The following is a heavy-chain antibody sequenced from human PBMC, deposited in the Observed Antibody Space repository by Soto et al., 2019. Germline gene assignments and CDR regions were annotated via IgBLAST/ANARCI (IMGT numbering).Heavy chain of an antibody. CDR3: VSDGAGAYGLEWFGP. J-gene: IGHJ5*02. V-gene: IGHV4-31*03. D-gene: IGHD2-21*01. CDR1: GDSISRGGYY. Sequence: QVQLQESGPGLVKPSQTLSLSCTVSGDSISRGGYYWNWIRQHPRKGLEWIGYIYHSGSTNSNPSLKSRDPISVDPSKNQLSLELTDVTAADTAVYYCVSDGAGAYGLEWFGPWGQGILVTVSS. CDR2: IYHSGST.